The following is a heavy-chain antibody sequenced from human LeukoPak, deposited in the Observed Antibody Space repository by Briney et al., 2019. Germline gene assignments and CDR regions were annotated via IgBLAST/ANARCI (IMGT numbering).Heavy chain of an antibody. CDR3: ARDLPYSSGWLGY. J-gene: IGHJ4*02. D-gene: IGHD6-19*01. Sequence: GASVKVSSKASGYTFTSYAMHWVRQPPRQRREGMGGINAGNGNTKHSQKFQGRVTITRDTSASTAYMELSSLRSEDRAVYYCARDLPYSSGWLGYWGQGTLVTVSS. V-gene: IGHV1-3*01. CDR1: GYTFTSYA. CDR2: INAGNGNT.